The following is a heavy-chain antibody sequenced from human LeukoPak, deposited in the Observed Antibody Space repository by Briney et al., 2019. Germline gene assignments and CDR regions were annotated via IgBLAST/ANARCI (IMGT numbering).Heavy chain of an antibody. CDR3: ARLDCSGGSCYYYYGMDV. D-gene: IGHD2-15*01. CDR2: IYYSGST. CDR1: GGSISSYY. V-gene: IGHV4-59*08. Sequence: SETLSLTCTVSGGSISSYYWSWIRQPPGKGLEWIGYIYYSGSTNYNPSLKSRVTISVDTSKNQFCLKLSSVTAADTAVYYCARLDCSGGSCYYYYGMDVWGQGTTVTVSS. J-gene: IGHJ6*02.